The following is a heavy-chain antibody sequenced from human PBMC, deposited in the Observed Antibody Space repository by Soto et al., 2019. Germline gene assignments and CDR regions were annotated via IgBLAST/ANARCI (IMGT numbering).Heavy chain of an antibody. CDR1: GYSFTNYG. D-gene: IGHD6-19*01. J-gene: IGHJ6*03. Sequence: QDQLVQSGAEVKKPGASVTVSCKASGYSFTNYGITWVRQAPGQGLEWMGWISAFNGNTHYAQKLQGRVTMTTDASTSTAYMELRSLRSDETAVYYCARDRGVAPPVAGNTHYYYYMDVWGQGTTVIVSS. CDR3: ARDRGVAPPVAGNTHYYYYMDV. CDR2: ISAFNGNT. V-gene: IGHV1-18*01.